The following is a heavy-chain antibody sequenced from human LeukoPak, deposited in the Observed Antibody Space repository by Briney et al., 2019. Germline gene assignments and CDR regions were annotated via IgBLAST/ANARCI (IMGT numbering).Heavy chain of an antibody. Sequence: SETLSLTCAVSGESHSRFYWSWIRQSPGRGLEWIGEINYSGSPNYNPSLKSRVTISLDTSKNQFSLRVPSVTAADTAFYFCASSLTGYSSSWFLAYWGPGTLVTVSS. CDR3: ASSLTGYSSSWFLAY. CDR1: GESHSRFY. V-gene: IGHV4-34*01. D-gene: IGHD6-13*01. CDR2: INYSGSP. J-gene: IGHJ4*02.